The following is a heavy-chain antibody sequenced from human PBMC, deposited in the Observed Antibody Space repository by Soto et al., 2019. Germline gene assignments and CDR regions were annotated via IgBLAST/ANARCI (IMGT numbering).Heavy chain of an antibody. V-gene: IGHV3-33*01. Sequence: QVQLVESGGGVVQPGRSLRLSCAASGFTFSSYGMHWVRQAPGKGLEWVAVIWYDGSNKYYADSVKGRFTISRDNSKNTLYLQMNSLRAEDTVVYYCARDPSKWELRQPFDYWGQGTLVTVSS. CDR2: IWYDGSNK. CDR1: GFTFSSYG. D-gene: IGHD1-26*01. CDR3: ARDPSKWELRQPFDY. J-gene: IGHJ4*02.